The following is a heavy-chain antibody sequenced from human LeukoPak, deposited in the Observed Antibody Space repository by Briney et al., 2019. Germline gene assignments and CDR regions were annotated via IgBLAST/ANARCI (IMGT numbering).Heavy chain of an antibody. CDR3: ARTKGSLAVAGYTYYYYGMDV. J-gene: IGHJ6*02. V-gene: IGHV1-69*04. CDR2: IIPILGIA. Sequence: ASVKVSCKASGGTFSSYAISWVRQAPGQGLEWMGRIIPILGIANYAQKFQGRVTITADKSTSTAYMELSSLRSEDTAVYYSARTKGSLAVAGYTYYYYGMDVWGQGTTVTVSS. CDR1: GGTFSSYA. D-gene: IGHD6-19*01.